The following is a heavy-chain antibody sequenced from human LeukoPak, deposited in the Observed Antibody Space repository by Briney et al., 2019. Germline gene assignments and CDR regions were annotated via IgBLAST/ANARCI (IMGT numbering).Heavy chain of an antibody. CDR3: AVITILLVVGTHPFEI. D-gene: IGHD3-22*01. J-gene: IGHJ3*02. CDR2: INPSSGGT. V-gene: IGHV1-2*02. Sequence: ASVKLSCTASGYAFTGYYMHWVRQAPGQGLEWMGWINPSSGGTNYAQKFQGTVTMTRDTSISTAYMELSSLRSEDTAVDYCAVITILLVVGTHPFEIGGQGTRVTVFS. CDR1: GYAFTGYY.